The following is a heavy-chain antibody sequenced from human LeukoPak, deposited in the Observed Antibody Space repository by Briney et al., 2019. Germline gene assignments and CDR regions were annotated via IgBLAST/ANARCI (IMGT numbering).Heavy chain of an antibody. J-gene: IGHJ4*02. V-gene: IGHV4-59*08. D-gene: IGHD6-19*01. Sequence: QPSETLSLTCTVSGGSISTDYWTWIRQPPGKGLEWIGYISSSGDTNYNPSLKSRLTFSLDTSENQFSLNLISVTAADTAVYYCARLRYSSGWLQDYWGQGTLVTVSS. CDR2: ISSSGDT. CDR3: ARLRYSSGWLQDY. CDR1: GGSISTDY.